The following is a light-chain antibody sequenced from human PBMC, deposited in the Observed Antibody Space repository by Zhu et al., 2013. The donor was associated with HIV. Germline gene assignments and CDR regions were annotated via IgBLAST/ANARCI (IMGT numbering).Light chain of an antibody. V-gene: IGKV3-20*01. J-gene: IGKJ4*01. Sequence: IILTQSPGTLSLSPGERATLSCRASQSVRSSYLCWYQQRPGQAPRLLIYGASNRATGIPDRFSGSGSGTDYTLTISRLEPDDFGVYYCQQHGNSLSFGGGTKIEVK. CDR2: GAS. CDR3: QQHGNSLS. CDR1: QSVRSSY.